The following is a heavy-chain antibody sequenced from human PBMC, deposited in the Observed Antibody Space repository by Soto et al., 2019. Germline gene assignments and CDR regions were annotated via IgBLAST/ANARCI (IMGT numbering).Heavy chain of an antibody. CDR1: GGSFSGYY. D-gene: IGHD2-2*01. J-gene: IGHJ4*02. Sequence: SETLSLTCAVYGGSFSGYYWSWIRQPPGKGLEWIGEINHSGSTNYNPSLKSRVTISVDTSKNQFSLKLSSVTAADTAVYYCARAAAVVVVPAASLVLDYWGQGTLVTV. CDR2: INHSGST. CDR3: ARAAAVVVVPAASLVLDY. V-gene: IGHV4-34*01.